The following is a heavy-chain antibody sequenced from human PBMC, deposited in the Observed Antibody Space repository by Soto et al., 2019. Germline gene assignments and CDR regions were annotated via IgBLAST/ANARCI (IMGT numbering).Heavy chain of an antibody. CDR2: IRRKANSYTT. CDR3: AMLGGWSGGSSGMDV. V-gene: IGHV3-72*01. CDR1: GLIFSDYH. Sequence: EVQLVESGGGLVQPGGSLRLSCAASGLIFSDYHMDWVRQAPGKGLEWVGRIRRKANSYTTEYAASVKGRFTISRDDSKNSLSLQSNSLKSEDAAVYYCAMLGGWSGGSSGMDVWGQGTTVTVS. J-gene: IGHJ6*02. D-gene: IGHD6-19*01.